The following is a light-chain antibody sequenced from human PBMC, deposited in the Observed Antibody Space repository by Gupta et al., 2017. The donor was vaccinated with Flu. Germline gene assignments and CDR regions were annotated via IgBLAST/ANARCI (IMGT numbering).Light chain of an antibody. Sequence: QSALTQPASVSGSPGQSITISCTGTSSDVGGYNYVSWYQQQPGQAPKLMIYKVSNRPSGVSNRFSGSKSGNTASLTISGLQAEDEADYYCSSYTSSSTLVFGGGTKLTVL. CDR2: KVS. V-gene: IGLV2-14*01. CDR1: SSDVGGYNY. J-gene: IGLJ3*02. CDR3: SSYTSSSTLV.